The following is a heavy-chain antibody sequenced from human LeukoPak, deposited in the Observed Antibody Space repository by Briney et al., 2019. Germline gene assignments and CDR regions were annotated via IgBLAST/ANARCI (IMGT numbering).Heavy chain of an antibody. CDR2: INPNSGGT. J-gene: IGHJ5*02. D-gene: IGHD3-10*01. Sequence: GASVKVSCKASGYTFTGYYMHWVRQAPGQGLEWMEWINPNSGGTNYAQKFQGRVTMTRDTSISTAYMELSRLRSDDTAVYYCARDQAAYYYGSGITNWFDPWGQGTLVTVSS. CDR1: GYTFTGYY. CDR3: ARDQAAYYYGSGITNWFDP. V-gene: IGHV1-2*02.